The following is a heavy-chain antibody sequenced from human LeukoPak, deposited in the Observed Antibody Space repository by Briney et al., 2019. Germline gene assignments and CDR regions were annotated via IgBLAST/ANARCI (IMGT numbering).Heavy chain of an antibody. J-gene: IGHJ6*02. V-gene: IGHV3-7*03. CDR2: INHIGNVN. D-gene: IGHD3-16*01. CDR3: ARGGGLDG. CDR1: GFSFSSYW. Sequence: GGSLRLSCAASGFSFSSYWMNWARQAPGKGREWVASINHIGNVNYYVDSVKGRFTLSRDNAKNSLYLQRSNLRAEDTGVYFCARGGGLDGWGQGATVTVS.